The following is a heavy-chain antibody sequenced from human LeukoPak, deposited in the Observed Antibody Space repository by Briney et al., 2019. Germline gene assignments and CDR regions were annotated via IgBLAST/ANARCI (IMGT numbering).Heavy chain of an antibody. CDR1: GGSISSTGLH. Sequence: SETLSLTCTVSGGSISSTGLHWGWIRQPPGKGLEWIGSIYYTGNTNYNPSLKSRVSISADTSKNQFSLKLSSVTAADTAVYYCARDTHLEYWGQGTLVTASS. CDR2: IYYTGNT. V-gene: IGHV4-39*02. CDR3: ARDTHLEY. J-gene: IGHJ4*01.